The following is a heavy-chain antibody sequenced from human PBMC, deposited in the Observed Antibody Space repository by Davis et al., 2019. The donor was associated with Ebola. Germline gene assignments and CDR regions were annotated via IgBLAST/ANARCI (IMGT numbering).Heavy chain of an antibody. CDR1: GYSFTDDG. CDR3: ARGLSIAAAHYYYYGMDV. J-gene: IGHJ6*02. Sequence: AASVKVSCKASGYSFTDDGISWVRQAPGQGLEWMGWISAYNGNTNYAQKLQGRVTMTTDTSTSTAYMELRSLRSDDTAVYYCARGLSIAAAHYYYYGMDVWGQGTTVTVSS. CDR2: ISAYNGNT. V-gene: IGHV1-18*01. D-gene: IGHD6-13*01.